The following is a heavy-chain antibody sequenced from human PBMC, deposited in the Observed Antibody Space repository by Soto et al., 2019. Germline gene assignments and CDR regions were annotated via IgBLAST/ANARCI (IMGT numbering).Heavy chain of an antibody. Sequence: PSETLSLTCAVYGGSFSGYYWSWIRQPPGKVLEWIGEINHSGSTNYNPSLKSRVTISVDTSKNQFSLKLSSVTAADTAVYYCARGHRYSSSWYNIYYYYGMDVWGQGXTVTVYS. V-gene: IGHV4-34*01. CDR1: GGSFSGYY. CDR3: ARGHRYSSSWYNIYYYYGMDV. D-gene: IGHD6-13*01. CDR2: INHSGST. J-gene: IGHJ6*02.